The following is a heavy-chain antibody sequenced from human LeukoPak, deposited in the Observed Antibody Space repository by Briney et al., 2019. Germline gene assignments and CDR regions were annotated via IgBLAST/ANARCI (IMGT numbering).Heavy chain of an antibody. Sequence: PGGSLRLSCAASGFTSSSYWMNWARQAPGKGLEWVASTNHNGNVNYYVDSVKGRFTISRDNAKNSLYLQMSNLRAEDTAVYFCARGGGLDVWGQGATVTVSS. CDR1: GFTSSSYW. V-gene: IGHV3-7*03. D-gene: IGHD3-16*01. J-gene: IGHJ6*02. CDR2: TNHNGNVN. CDR3: ARGGGLDV.